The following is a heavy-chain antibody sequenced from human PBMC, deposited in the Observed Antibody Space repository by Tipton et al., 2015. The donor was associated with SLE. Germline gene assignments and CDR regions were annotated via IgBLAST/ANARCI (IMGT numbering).Heavy chain of an antibody. CDR3: ARERQLGL. D-gene: IGHD6-13*01. V-gene: IGHV1-18*01. Sequence: QSGAEVKKPGASVKVSCKASGYTFPNYGISWVRQAPGQGLEWMGWISGYNGGTHYSQKLQGSVTMTPDTSTTTAYMELRSLRSDDTAVYYCARERQLGLWGQGTLVTVSS. CDR1: GYTFPNYG. J-gene: IGHJ5*02. CDR2: ISGYNGGT.